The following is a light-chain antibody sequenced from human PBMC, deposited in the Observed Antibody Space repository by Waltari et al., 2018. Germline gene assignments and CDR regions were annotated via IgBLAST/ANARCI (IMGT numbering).Light chain of an antibody. CDR2: DAS. V-gene: IGKV1-5*01. CDR3: QQYNSDSQN. Sequence: DIQMTQSPSTLSPSVGDTVTITCRPSQSIDRWLAWYQQKPGKAPKLLIYDASSLERGVPSRFSGSGSGTEFTLTISSLQPDDFATYYCQQYNSDSQNFGQGTKVEIK. J-gene: IGKJ1*01. CDR1: QSIDRW.